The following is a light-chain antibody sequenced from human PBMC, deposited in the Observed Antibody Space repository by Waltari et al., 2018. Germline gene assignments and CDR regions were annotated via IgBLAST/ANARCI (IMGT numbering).Light chain of an antibody. Sequence: QSVLTQPPSVSAAPGQRVTISCSGGRSNIGNNYVSWYRQFPGTAPKLLISEDSERPAGIPGRFSGSKSGTSATLDITGLQAGDEADYYCGTWDSSLSGAVFGGGTHLTVL. CDR1: RSNIGNNY. CDR2: EDS. V-gene: IGLV1-51*02. CDR3: GTWDSSLSGAV. J-gene: IGLJ7*01.